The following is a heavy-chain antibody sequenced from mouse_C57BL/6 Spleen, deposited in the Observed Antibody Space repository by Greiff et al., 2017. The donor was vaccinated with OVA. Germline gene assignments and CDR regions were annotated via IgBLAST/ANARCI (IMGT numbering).Heavy chain of an antibody. CDR1: GFTFSDYG. V-gene: IGHV5-17*01. CDR3: ARNDYGSRGYFDY. Sequence: DVMLVESGGGLVKPGGSLKLSCAASGFTFSDYGMHWVRQAPEKGLEWVAYISSGSSTIYYADTVKGRFTISRDNAKNTLFLQMTSLRSEDTAMYYCARNDYGSRGYFDYWGQGTTLTVSS. J-gene: IGHJ2*01. CDR2: ISSGSSTI. D-gene: IGHD1-1*01.